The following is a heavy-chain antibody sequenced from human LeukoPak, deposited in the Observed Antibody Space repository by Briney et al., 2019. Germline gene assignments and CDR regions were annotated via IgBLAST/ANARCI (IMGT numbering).Heavy chain of an antibody. D-gene: IGHD3-16*01. CDR3: ARGGGLDV. V-gene: IGHV3-74*01. J-gene: IGHJ6*02. CDR1: GLAFSAYK. Sequence: PGGSLRLSCAASGLAFSAYKMRWVRQAPRKGLVWVSRISTDGYTTDYADFVQGRFTASIDNTKNTWSLEMNSLRAEDTAVYFCARGGGLDVWGQGATVTVSS. CDR2: ISTDGYTT.